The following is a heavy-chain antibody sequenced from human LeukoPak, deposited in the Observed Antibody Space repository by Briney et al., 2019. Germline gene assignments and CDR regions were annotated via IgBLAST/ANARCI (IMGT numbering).Heavy chain of an antibody. D-gene: IGHD5-12*01. CDR3: ARGPGYSGYDDKYNWFDP. J-gene: IGHJ5*02. CDR2: IYYSGST. V-gene: IGHV4-59*01. CDR1: GGSISSYY. Sequence: SETLSLTCTVSGGSISSYYWSWLRQPPGKGLEWIGYIYYSGSTNYNPSLTSRVTISVDTSKNQFSLKLSSVTAADTAVYYCARGPGYSGYDDKYNWFDPWGQGTLVTVSS.